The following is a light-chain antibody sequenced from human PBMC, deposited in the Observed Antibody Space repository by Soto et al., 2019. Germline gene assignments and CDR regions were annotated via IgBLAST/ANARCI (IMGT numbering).Light chain of an antibody. CDR3: QQYNNWPPWT. CDR2: GAS. J-gene: IGKJ1*01. V-gene: IGKV1-39*01. Sequence: DIQMTQSPSSLSASVGDRVTITCRASQSISSYLNWYQQKPGKAPKFLMYGASSLQSGVPSRFSGSGSGTDFTLTISSLQSEDFAVYYCQQYNNWPPWTFGQGTKVDIK. CDR1: QSISSY.